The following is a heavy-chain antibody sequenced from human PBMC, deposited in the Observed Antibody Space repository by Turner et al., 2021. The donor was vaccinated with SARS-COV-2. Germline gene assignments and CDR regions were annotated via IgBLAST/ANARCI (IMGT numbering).Heavy chain of an antibody. D-gene: IGHD4-17*01. V-gene: IGHV4-30-4*01. Sequence: QVQLQEPGPGLVKPSQTLSLTCPVSGGSISSGDYYWSWIRQTPGKCLELIGYIYYSGSTYDYPSLKSRISIAVDTSKIQFSLKLSSVTAADTAVYYCARETYALSPNFDFWGQGTLVTVSS. CDR2: IYYSGST. CDR1: GGSISSGDYY. CDR3: ARETYALSPNFDF. J-gene: IGHJ4*02.